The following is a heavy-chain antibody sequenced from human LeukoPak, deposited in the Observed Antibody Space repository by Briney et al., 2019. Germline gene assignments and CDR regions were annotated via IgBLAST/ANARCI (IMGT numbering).Heavy chain of an antibody. J-gene: IGHJ4*02. CDR1: GLTFSSYW. D-gene: IGHD4-11*01. CDR3: ARGTVTHYFDY. CDR2: INSDGST. V-gene: IGHV3-74*01. Sequence: PGGSLRLSCAASGLTFSSYWMHWVRQAPGKGLVWVSRINSDGSTNYADSVKGRFTISRDNAKNTLYLQMNSLRAEDMAVYYCARGTVTHYFDYWGQGALVTVPS.